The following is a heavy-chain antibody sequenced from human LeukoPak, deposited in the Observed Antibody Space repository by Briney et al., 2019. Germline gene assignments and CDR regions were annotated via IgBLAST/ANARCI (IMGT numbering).Heavy chain of an antibody. CDR3: ARGGSYFDISGYYFY. CDR2: IYSGGST. D-gene: IGHD3-22*01. Sequence: GGSLRLSCAASGFTVGSNTMSWVRQAPGKGLEWVSIIYSGGSTSYADSVNGRFTISRDNSKNPLYLQMNSLRTEDTAVYYCARGGSYFDISGYYFYWGQGTLVTVSS. CDR1: GFTVGSNT. J-gene: IGHJ4*02. V-gene: IGHV3-66*01.